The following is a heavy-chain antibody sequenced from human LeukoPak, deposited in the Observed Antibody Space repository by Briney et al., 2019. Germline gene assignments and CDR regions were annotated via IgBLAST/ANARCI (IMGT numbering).Heavy chain of an antibody. CDR2: IYSAGST. D-gene: IGHD2-15*01. CDR3: ARKTPRFGDYDY. CDR1: GFTFSNYA. V-gene: IGHV3-66*01. Sequence: GGSLRLSCAASGFTFSNYAMSWVRQAPGKGLEWVSLIYSAGSTYYADSVKGRFTISRDNSKNTLYLQMNSLRAEDTAVYYCARKTPRFGDYDYWGQGTLVTVSS. J-gene: IGHJ4*02.